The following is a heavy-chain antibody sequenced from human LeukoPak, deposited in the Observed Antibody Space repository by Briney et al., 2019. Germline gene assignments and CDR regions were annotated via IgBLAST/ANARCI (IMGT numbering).Heavy chain of an antibody. CDR2: INAGNGNT. V-gene: IGHV1-3*01. CDR1: GYTFTSYA. CDR3: ARGGRYCSGGTCYPTLDY. Sequence: ASVKVSCKASGYTFTSYAIHWVRQAPGQRLEWMGWINAGNGNTKYSQKFQGRVTITRDTSASTAYMDLIILRSEDTAVYSCARGGRYCSGGTCYPTLDYWGQGTLVTVSS. D-gene: IGHD2-15*01. J-gene: IGHJ4*02.